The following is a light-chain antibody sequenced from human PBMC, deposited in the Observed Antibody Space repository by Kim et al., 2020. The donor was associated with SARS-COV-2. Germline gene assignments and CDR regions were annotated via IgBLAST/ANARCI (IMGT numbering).Light chain of an antibody. CDR3: QQSFSTPRT. Sequence: SASVGDRVTLTCRASQNIMKYLNWYQQKPGKAPKLLIHAASSLQIGVPSRFSGSGSGTDFSLTINSLQLEDFATYSCQQSFSTPRTFGQGTKLEI. CDR2: AAS. CDR1: QNIMKY. J-gene: IGKJ2*01. V-gene: IGKV1-39*01.